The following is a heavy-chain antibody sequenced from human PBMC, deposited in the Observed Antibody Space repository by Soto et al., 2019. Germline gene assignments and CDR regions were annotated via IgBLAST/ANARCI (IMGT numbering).Heavy chain of an antibody. CDR1: GYSFTSYW. D-gene: IGHD6-13*01. J-gene: IGHJ6*02. CDR3: ARTAAAGKYYYGMDV. Sequence: GESLKISWKGSGYSFTSYWIGGVRQMPGNGLECMGIIYPGDSDTRYSPSFQGQVTISADKSISTAYLQWSSLKASDTAMYYCARTAAAGKYYYGMDVWGQGT. V-gene: IGHV5-51*01. CDR2: IYPGDSDT.